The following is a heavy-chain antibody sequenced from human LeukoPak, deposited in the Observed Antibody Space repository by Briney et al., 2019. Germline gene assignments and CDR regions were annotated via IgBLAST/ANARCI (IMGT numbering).Heavy chain of an antibody. D-gene: IGHD6-6*01. CDR1: GFTFSSYW. CDR2: IKQDGSEK. Sequence: GGSLRLSCAASGFTFSSYWMSWVRQAPGKGLEWVANIKQDGSEKYYVDSVKGRFTISRDNAKNSLYLQMNSLRAEDMALYYCAKGGWQLVRGPDYWGQGTLVTVSS. V-gene: IGHV3-7*03. J-gene: IGHJ4*02. CDR3: AKGGWQLVRGPDY.